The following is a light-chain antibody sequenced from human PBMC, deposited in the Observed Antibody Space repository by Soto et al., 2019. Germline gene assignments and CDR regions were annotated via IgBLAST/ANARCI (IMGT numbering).Light chain of an antibody. CDR1: HDISTF. J-gene: IGKJ5*01. Sequence: DIQLTQSPSLLSASIGDRVTITCRASHDISTFLVWYQQKPGKAPKLLIYEASTLQSGVPSRFSGSGSGTEFTLTISGLLPEDFAAYHCQQLYTLPFTFGQGTRLEI. V-gene: IGKV1-9*01. CDR2: EAS. CDR3: QQLYTLPFT.